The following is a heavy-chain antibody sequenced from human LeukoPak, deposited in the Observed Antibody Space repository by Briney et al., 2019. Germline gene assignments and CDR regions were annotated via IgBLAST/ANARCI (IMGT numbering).Heavy chain of an antibody. V-gene: IGHV4/OR15-8*02. D-gene: IGHD2-15*01. CDR1: GGSISSSNW. CDR3: AKVRGGCCDAFDI. CDR2: IFHDGNT. J-gene: IGHJ3*02. Sequence: SETLSLTCVVSGGSISSSNWWSWVRQAPGKGLEWIGEIFHDGNTHYSPSLKSRVTMSIDKSKTQFSLQLRSVTAADTAVYYCAKVRGGCCDAFDIWGQGTMVTVSS.